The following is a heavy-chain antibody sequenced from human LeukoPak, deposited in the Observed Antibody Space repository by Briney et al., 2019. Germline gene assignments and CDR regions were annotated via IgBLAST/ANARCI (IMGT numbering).Heavy chain of an antibody. CDR1: GYTLTELS. CDR2: FDPEDGEK. CDR3: ATNGDTSLRSKYYYHRANWFDP. D-gene: IGHD3-22*01. J-gene: IGHJ5*02. Sequence: PSVKLSCRVSGYTLTELSMHWVRQAPGTGHGWKGGFDPEDGEKIYAQKFQGRVTMTEETSTDTVYMELSSLRAEDTAVYYCATNGDTSLRSKYYYHRANWFDPWGQGTLVTVSS. V-gene: IGHV1-24*01.